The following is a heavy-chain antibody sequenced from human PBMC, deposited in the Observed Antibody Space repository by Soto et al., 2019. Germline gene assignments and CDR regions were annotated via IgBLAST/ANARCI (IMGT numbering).Heavy chain of an antibody. V-gene: IGHV1-24*01. J-gene: IGHJ5*02. CDR2: FDPEDGET. D-gene: IGHD3-3*01. CDR3: ATRFLGKSWFDP. Sequence: ASVKVSCKVSGYTLTELSMHWVRQAPGKGLEWMGGFDPEDGETIYAQKFQGRVTMTEDTSTDTAYMELSSLRSEDTAVYYCATRFLGKSWFDPWGQGTLVPVSS. CDR1: GYTLTELS.